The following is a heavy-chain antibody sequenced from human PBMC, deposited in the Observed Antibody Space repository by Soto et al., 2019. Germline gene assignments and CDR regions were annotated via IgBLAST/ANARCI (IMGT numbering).Heavy chain of an antibody. CDR2: IKSKGGGETT. Sequence: EGQLVESGGRLVEPGGSLRLSCAASGFNFNVAWMNWVRQAPGKGLEWLGRIKSKGGGETTEYVAFVKGRFTISKDYSTHTLYLQMNSLKSEATAVYYCTKVLALPPNDAFELWGQGTMVTVSS. J-gene: IGHJ3*01. D-gene: IGHD3-3*02. CDR1: GFNFNVAW. V-gene: IGHV3-15*01. CDR3: TKVLALPPNDAFEL.